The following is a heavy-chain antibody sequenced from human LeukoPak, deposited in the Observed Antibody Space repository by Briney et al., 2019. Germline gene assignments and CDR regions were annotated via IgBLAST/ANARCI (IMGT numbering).Heavy chain of an antibody. D-gene: IGHD3-16*02. CDR1: GYTFTGYY. J-gene: IGHJ4*02. CDR3: ARGVWGSYRSRIPELTSFDY. V-gene: IGHV1-2*02. CDR2: INPNSGGT. Sequence: ASVKVSCKASGYTFTGYYKHWVRQAPGQGLEWMGWINPNSGGTNYAQKFQGRVTMTRDTSISTAYMELSSLRSEDTAVYYCARGVWGSYRSRIPELTSFDYWGQGTLVTVSS.